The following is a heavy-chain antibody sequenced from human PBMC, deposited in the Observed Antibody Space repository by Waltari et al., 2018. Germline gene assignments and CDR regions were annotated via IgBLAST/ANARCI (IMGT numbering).Heavy chain of an antibody. CDR1: GFTFRPYA. CDR3: AKDVSPDGFNDLDY. V-gene: IGHV3-23*01. CDR2: ITGNGDTI. Sequence: EVQLLESGGGLVQPGESLRLSCAASGFTFRPYAMSWVRQAPGKGLEWVSLITGNGDTIKYADSVKGRFTISRDNSKNTLYLQMNSLRADDMAVYYCAKDVSPDGFNDLDYWGQGTLVTVSS. J-gene: IGHJ4*02. D-gene: IGHD3-10*01.